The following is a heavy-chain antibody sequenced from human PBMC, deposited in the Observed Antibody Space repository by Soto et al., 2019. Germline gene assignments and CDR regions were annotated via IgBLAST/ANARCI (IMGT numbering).Heavy chain of an antibody. CDR2: MNHGGRT. V-gene: IGHV4-59*02. D-gene: IGHD2-8*01. CDR3: ARDPGYCTNGVCPIFDF. Sequence: PSETLSLTCTVSGDSVTNYFWSWMRQPPGKGLEWIGHMNHGGRTNYSPSLKSRVTMSLDSSKNQFSLNLSSVTAADTAVYFCARDPGYCTNGVCPIFDFWGQGVLVTVSS. CDR1: GDSVTNYF. J-gene: IGHJ4*02.